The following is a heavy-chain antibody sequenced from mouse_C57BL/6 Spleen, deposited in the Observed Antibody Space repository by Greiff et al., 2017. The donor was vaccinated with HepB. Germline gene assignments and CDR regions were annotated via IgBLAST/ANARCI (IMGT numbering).Heavy chain of an antibody. J-gene: IGHJ2*01. CDR1: GFTFSSYA. Sequence: DVQLVESGGGLVKPGGSLKLSCAASGFTFSSYAMSWVRQTPEKRLEWVATISDGGSYTYYPDNVKGRFTISRDNAKNNLYLQMSHLKSEDTAMYYCARDDDYGGYFDYWGQGTTLTVSS. V-gene: IGHV5-4*01. CDR2: ISDGGSYT. D-gene: IGHD2-4*01. CDR3: ARDDDYGGYFDY.